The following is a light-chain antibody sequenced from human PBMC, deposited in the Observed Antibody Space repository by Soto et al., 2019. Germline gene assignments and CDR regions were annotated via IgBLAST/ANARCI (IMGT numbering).Light chain of an antibody. Sequence: QSALNQPASVSGSPGQSITISCTGTSSDVGGYNYVSWYQQHPGKAPKLMIYEVSNRPSGVSNRFSGSKSGNTASLTISGLQAEDEADYYCSLYTSSSTLFVFGTGTKVTVL. V-gene: IGLV2-14*01. J-gene: IGLJ1*01. CDR1: SSDVGGYNY. CDR3: SLYTSSSTLFV. CDR2: EVS.